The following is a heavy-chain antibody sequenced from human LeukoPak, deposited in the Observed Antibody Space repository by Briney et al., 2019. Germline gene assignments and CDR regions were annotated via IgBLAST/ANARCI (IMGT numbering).Heavy chain of an antibody. CDR1: GFTFSSYA. Sequence: PGGSLRLSCAASGFTFSSYAMHWVRQAPGKGLEWVAVISYDGSNKYYADSVKGRFTISRDNSKNTLYLQMNSLRAEDTAVYYCARETGYSSGWYAFDIWGQGTMVTVSS. V-gene: IGHV3-30*04. CDR2: ISYDGSNK. D-gene: IGHD6-19*01. J-gene: IGHJ3*02. CDR3: ARETGYSSGWYAFDI.